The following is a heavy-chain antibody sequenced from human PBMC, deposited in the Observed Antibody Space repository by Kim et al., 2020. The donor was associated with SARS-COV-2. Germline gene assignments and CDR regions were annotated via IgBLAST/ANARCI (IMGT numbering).Heavy chain of an antibody. Sequence: GGSLRLSCAASGFTFSRYAMSWARQAPGKGLEWVSTISDSGVRTHYADSVKGRFXXSTDNSKSTLFLQMNSLRAEDTXVXYXEASDYWGQGSLVTVPS. V-gene: IGHV3-23*01. J-gene: IGHJ4*02. CDR1: GFTFSRYA. CDR2: ISDSGVRT. CDR3: EASDY.